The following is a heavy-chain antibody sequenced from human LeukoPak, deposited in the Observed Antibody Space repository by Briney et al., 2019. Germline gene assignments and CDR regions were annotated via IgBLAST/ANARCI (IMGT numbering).Heavy chain of an antibody. CDR2: ISGSGGST. Sequence: PGGSLRLSCAASGFTFSSYAMSWFRQAPGKGLEWVSAISGSGGSTYYADSVKGRFTISRDNSKNTLYLQMNSLRAEDTAVYYCAKDHGRIAARHATPAFDYWGQGTLVTVSS. CDR3: AKDHGRIAARHATPAFDY. V-gene: IGHV3-23*01. D-gene: IGHD6-6*01. CDR1: GFTFSSYA. J-gene: IGHJ4*02.